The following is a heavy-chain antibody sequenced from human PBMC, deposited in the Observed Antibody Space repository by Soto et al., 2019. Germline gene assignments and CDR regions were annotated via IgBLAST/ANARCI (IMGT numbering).Heavy chain of an antibody. CDR2: IIPIFGAA. V-gene: IGHV1-69*06. Sequence: ASVKVSCKASGGTFSSYAISWVRQAPGQGLEWMGGIIPIFGAANYAQKFQGRVTITADKSTSTAYMELSSLRSEDTAVYYCARNSGSYSLYWYFDLWGRGTLVTVSS. CDR3: ARNSGSYSLYWYFDL. D-gene: IGHD1-26*01. J-gene: IGHJ2*01. CDR1: GGTFSSYA.